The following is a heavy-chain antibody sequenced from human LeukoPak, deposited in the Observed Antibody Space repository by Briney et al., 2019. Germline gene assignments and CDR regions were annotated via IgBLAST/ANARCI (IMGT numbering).Heavy chain of an antibody. CDR1: GFTFSDYY. D-gene: IGHD3-22*01. CDR3: ARVEVTMIVVDGSYYFDY. CDR2: ISSSGSTI. J-gene: IGHJ4*02. Sequence: GGSLRLSRAASGFTFSDYYMSWIRQAPGKGLEWVSYISSSGSTIYYADSVKGRFTISRDNAKNSLYLQMNSLRAEDTAVYYCARVEVTMIVVDGSYYFDYWGQGTLVTVSS. V-gene: IGHV3-11*01.